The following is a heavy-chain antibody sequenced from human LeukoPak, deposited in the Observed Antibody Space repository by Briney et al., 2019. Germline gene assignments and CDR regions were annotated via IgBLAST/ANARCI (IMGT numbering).Heavy chain of an antibody. Sequence: SETLSLTCTVSGGSISSYYWSWIRRPAGKGLEWSGRIDTSGSTNYNPSLKTRVTMSVDTSKSQFSLKLSSVTAADTAVYYCASYSGGDCSSTSCYLRYWGQGTLVTVSS. J-gene: IGHJ4*02. CDR1: GGSISSYY. V-gene: IGHV4-4*07. CDR3: ASYSGGDCSSTSCYLRY. D-gene: IGHD2-2*01. CDR2: IDTSGST.